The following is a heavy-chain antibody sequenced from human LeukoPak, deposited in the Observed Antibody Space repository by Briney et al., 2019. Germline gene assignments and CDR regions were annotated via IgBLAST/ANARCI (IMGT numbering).Heavy chain of an antibody. J-gene: IGHJ4*02. CDR2: ISSSSSYI. Sequence: GGSLRLSCAASGFTFSSYSMNWVRQAPGKGLEWVSSISSSSSYIYYADSVKGRFTISRDNAKNSLYLQMNSLRAEDTAVYYCARDRGANYYDSSGSYYFDYWGQGTLVTVSS. CDR3: ARDRGANYYDSSGSYYFDY. CDR1: GFTFSSYS. V-gene: IGHV3-21*01. D-gene: IGHD3-22*01.